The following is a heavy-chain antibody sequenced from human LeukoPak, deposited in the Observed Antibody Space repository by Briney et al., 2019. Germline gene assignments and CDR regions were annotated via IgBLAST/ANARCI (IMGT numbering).Heavy chain of an antibody. J-gene: IGHJ4*02. CDR1: GYTFTSYG. Sequence: ASVKVSCKASGYTFTSYGISWVRQAPRQGLEWMGWISAYNGNTNYAQKLQGRVTMTTDTSASTAYMELRSLRSDDTAVYYCARDNGGWFWVDYWGQGTLVTVSS. CDR2: ISAYNGNT. D-gene: IGHD6-19*01. CDR3: ARDNGGWFWVDY. V-gene: IGHV1-18*01.